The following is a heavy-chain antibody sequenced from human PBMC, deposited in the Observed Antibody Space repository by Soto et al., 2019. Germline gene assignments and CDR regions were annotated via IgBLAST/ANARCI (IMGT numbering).Heavy chain of an antibody. D-gene: IGHD4-4*01. CDR1: GFIFSSFG. CDR3: ARDLKPSTAVTLVVDC. V-gene: IGHV3-30*03. J-gene: IGHJ4*02. CDR2: MSYDGSTK. Sequence: LRLSCAASGFIFSSFGMHWVRQAPGKGLEWVAVMSYDGSTKLYTDSVKGRFTIARDNSKNILYLQMNSLRAEDTAVYYCARDLKPSTAVTLVVDCWGQGTLVTVSS.